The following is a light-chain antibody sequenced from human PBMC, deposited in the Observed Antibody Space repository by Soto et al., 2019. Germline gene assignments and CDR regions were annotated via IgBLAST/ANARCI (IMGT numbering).Light chain of an antibody. V-gene: IGKV1-5*03. CDR1: QSISTW. CDR3: QQYNSYSWT. J-gene: IGKJ1*01. Sequence: DIPMTQSPSTLSASVGDRVTITCRASQSISTWLAWYQQKPGKAPKLLIYKASSLETGVPSRFSGSGSGTEFTLTIRSLQPDDIATYYCQQYNSYSWTFGQGTEVEIK. CDR2: KAS.